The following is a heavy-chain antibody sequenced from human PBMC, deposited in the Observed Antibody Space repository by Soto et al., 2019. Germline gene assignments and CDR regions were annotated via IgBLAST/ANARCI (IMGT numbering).Heavy chain of an antibody. D-gene: IGHD2-8*01. CDR3: TVLMVYATSLHPGN. V-gene: IGHV3-30*03. J-gene: IGHJ4*02. Sequence: QVQLVESGGGVVQPGRSLRLSCAASKFTFSSYGMHWVRQAPGKGLEWVAVISYDGSNKYYADSVKGRSTISRDNSKNTLYLQMNSLRAEDTAVYYCTVLMVYATSLHPGNWGQGTLVTVSS. CDR2: ISYDGSNK. CDR1: KFTFSSYG.